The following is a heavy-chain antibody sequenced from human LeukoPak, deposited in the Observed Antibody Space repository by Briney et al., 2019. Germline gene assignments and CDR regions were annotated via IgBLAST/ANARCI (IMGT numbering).Heavy chain of an antibody. CDR1: GFTFSDYY. D-gene: IGHD4-17*01. J-gene: IGHJ4*02. Sequence: GGSLRLSCAASGFTFSDYYMSWIRQAPGKGLEWVSYISSSGSTIYYADSVKGRFTISRDNAKNSLYLQMNSLRAEDAAVYYCARDPTIGTATPFDYWGQGTLVTVSS. V-gene: IGHV3-11*04. CDR2: ISSSGSTI. CDR3: ARDPTIGTATPFDY.